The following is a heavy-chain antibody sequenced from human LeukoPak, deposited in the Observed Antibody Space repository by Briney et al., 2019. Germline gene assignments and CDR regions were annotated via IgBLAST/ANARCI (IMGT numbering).Heavy chain of an antibody. CDR2: ISGSGGST. D-gene: IGHD1-26*01. Sequence: GGSLRLSCAASGFTFSSYAMSWVRQAPGKGLEWVSAISGSGGSTYYADSVKGRFTISRDNSKNTLYLQMNSLRAEGTAVYYCAKRSSGSYSLFDYWGQGTLVTVSS. CDR3: AKRSSGSYSLFDY. J-gene: IGHJ4*02. V-gene: IGHV3-23*01. CDR1: GFTFSSYA.